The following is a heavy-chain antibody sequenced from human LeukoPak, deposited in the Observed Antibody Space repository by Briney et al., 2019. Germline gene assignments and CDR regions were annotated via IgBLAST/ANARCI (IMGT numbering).Heavy chain of an antibody. V-gene: IGHV1-2*02. CDR3: ARALRYFDWLLDLDY. J-gene: IGHJ4*02. CDR1: GYTFTGYY. CDR2: INPNSGGT. D-gene: IGHD3-9*01. Sequence: GASVKVSCKASGYTFTGYYMHWVRQAPGQGLEWMGWINPNSGGTNYAQKFQGRVTMTRDTSISTAYMELSRLRSDDTAVYYSARALRYFDWLLDLDYWGQGTLVTVSS.